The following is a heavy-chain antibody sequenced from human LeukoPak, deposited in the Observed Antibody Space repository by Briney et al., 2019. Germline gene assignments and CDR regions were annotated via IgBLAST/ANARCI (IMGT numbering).Heavy chain of an antibody. CDR2: IYTSGST. V-gene: IGHV4-61*02. CDR3: AKGTDYYRKGFDY. D-gene: IGHD3-22*01. J-gene: IGHJ4*02. Sequence: SETLSLTCTVSGGSISSGSYYWSWIRQPAGKGLEWIGRIYTSGSTNYNPSLKSRVTISVDTSKNQFSLKLTSVTAADTAVYYCAKGTDYYRKGFDYWGQGTLVTVSS. CDR1: GGSISSGSYY.